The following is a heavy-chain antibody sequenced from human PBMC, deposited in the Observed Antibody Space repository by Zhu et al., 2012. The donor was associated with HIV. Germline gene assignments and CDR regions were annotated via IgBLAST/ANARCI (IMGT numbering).Heavy chain of an antibody. CDR3: ARPDGSSWYSEAFDI. CDR2: IYHSGST. D-gene: IGHD6-13*01. Sequence: QVHLQESGPGLVKPSETLSLTCAVSGYSISSGYYWGWIRQPPGKGLEWIGSIYHSGSTYYNPSLKSRVTISVDTSKNQFSLKLSSVTAADTAVYYCARPDGSSWYSEAFDIWGQGTMVTVSS. CDR1: GYSISSGYY. V-gene: IGHV4-38-2*01. J-gene: IGHJ3*02.